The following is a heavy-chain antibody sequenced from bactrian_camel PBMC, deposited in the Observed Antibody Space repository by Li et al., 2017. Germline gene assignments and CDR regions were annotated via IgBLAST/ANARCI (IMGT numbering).Heavy chain of an antibody. CDR1: GSGYISGTAC. D-gene: IGHD3*01. V-gene: IGHV3S54*01. Sequence: HVQLVESGGGSVNAGGSLTLSCVASGSGYISGTACMGWFRQVPGKEREGVAAIAPASGTTFYSDSVKGRFTISRDNTRNTLYLQTNNLKPEDTAMYYCAARGGWCVFSALRGKDYNYWGQGTQVTVS. CDR3: AARGGWCVFSALRGKDYNY. CDR2: IAPASGTT. J-gene: IGHJ4*01.